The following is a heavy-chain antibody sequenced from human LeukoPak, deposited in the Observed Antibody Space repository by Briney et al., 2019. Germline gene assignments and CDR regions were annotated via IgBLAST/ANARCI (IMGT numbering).Heavy chain of an antibody. V-gene: IGHV4-59*01. J-gene: IGHJ4*02. CDR3: ASSHSDYGDYYFDY. D-gene: IGHD4-17*01. CDR2: IFYSGNT. CDR1: GDSITTSY. Sequence: SETLSLTCSVSGDSITTSYWNWIRQPPGQGLEWIGSIFYSGNTKYNPALQSRVTISVDTSKNQFSLEVNSVTAADTAVYYCASSHSDYGDYYFDYWGQGTLVTVSS.